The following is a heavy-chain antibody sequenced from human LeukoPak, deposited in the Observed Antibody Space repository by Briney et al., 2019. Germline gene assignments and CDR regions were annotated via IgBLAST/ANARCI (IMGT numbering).Heavy chain of an antibody. V-gene: IGHV3-30-3*01. CDR3: SSGYCTNDVCYTGGFDY. J-gene: IGHJ4*02. CDR2: ISYNGSSK. CDR1: AFTFSNYA. D-gene: IGHD2-8*01. Sequence: QSGGSLRLSCAASAFTFSNYAMHWVRQAPGKGLDWAAVISYNGSSKYYADSVKGRFTISRDNSKNTVYLQMNSLRAEDTAVYYCSSGYCTNDVCYTGGFDYWGQGTLVTVSS.